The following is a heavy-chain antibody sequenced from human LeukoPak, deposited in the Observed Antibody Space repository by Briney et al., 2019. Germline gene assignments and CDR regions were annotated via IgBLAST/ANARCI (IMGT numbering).Heavy chain of an antibody. Sequence: PSETLSLTRTVSGGSISSSSYYWGWIRQPPGKGLEWIGSIYYSGSTYYNPSLKSRVTISVDTSKNQFSLKLSSVTAADTAVYYCASPQTGFFGVARRGYYFDYWGQGTLVTVSS. CDR2: IYYSGST. V-gene: IGHV4-39*01. CDR3: ASPQTGFFGVARRGYYFDY. D-gene: IGHD3-3*01. J-gene: IGHJ4*02. CDR1: GGSISSSSYY.